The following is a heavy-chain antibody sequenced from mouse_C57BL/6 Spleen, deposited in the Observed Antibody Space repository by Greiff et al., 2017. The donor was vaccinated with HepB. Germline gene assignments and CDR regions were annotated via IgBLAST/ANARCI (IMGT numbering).Heavy chain of an antibody. D-gene: IGHD2-4*01. Sequence: QVQLKQSGPELVKPGASVKISCKASGYAFSSSWMNWVKQRPGKGLEWIGRIYPGDGDTNYNGKFKGKATLTADKSSSTAYMQLSSLTSEDSAVYFCARRDDYDVAWFAYWGQGTLVTVSA. V-gene: IGHV1-82*01. CDR2: IYPGDGDT. CDR3: ARRDDYDVAWFAY. CDR1: GYAFSSSW. J-gene: IGHJ3*01.